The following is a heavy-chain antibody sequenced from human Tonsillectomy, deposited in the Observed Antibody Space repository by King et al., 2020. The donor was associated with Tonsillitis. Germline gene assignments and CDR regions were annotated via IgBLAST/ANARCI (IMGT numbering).Heavy chain of an antibody. CDR2: ISGFNGNT. Sequence: QLVQSGAEVKKPGASVKVSCKASGYTFTSYGISWVRQAPGQGLEWMGWISGFNGNTYSVQRLQGRVTMTTDTSTSTAYMELRSLRSDDTAVYYCARDWGFGDSYCSYGMDVWGQGTTVTVSS. D-gene: IGHD3-10*01. J-gene: IGHJ6*02. CDR1: GYTFTSYG. V-gene: IGHV1-18*04. CDR3: ARDWGFGDSYCSYGMDV.